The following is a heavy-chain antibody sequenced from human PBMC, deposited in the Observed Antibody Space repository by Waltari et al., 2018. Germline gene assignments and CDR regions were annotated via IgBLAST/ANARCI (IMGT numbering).Heavy chain of an antibody. D-gene: IGHD3-22*01. V-gene: IGHV3-23*04. Sequence: EVQLVESGGGLVQPGGSLRLSCAASGFTFSSYAMSWVRQAPGKGLEWVSAISGSGGSTYYADSVKGRFTISRDNSKNTLYLQMNSLRAEDTAVYYCANGKLRYYDHPGAFDIWGQGTMVTVSS. CDR2: ISGSGGST. J-gene: IGHJ3*02. CDR3: ANGKLRYYDHPGAFDI. CDR1: GFTFSSYA.